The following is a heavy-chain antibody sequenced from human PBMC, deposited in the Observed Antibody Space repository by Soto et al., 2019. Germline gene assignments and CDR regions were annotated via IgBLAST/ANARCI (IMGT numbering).Heavy chain of an antibody. V-gene: IGHV4-30-2*01. CDR1: GGSISSGGYS. D-gene: IGHD5-18*01. CDR3: ARRSLDTDMAIQDAEYFHH. CDR2: IYHSGGT. J-gene: IGHJ1*01. Sequence: KPSETLSLTCAVSGGSISSGGYSWSWILHPPGKGLEWIGYIYHSGGTYYNPSLKSRVTISVDRSKNQFSLKLSSVTAADTAVYYCARRSLDTDMAIQDAEYFHHWGQGTIVTFSS.